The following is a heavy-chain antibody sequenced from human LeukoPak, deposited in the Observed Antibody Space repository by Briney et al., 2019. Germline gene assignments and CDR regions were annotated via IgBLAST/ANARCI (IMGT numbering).Heavy chain of an antibody. Sequence: PGGSLRFSCAASGFTFSSYEMNWVRQAPGKGLEWVSYISSSGRTIYYADSVKGRFTISRDNAKNSLYLQMNSLRAEDTAVYYCARDSSGWFYFDYGGQGTLVTVSS. CDR3: ARDSSGWFYFDY. V-gene: IGHV3-48*03. CDR2: ISSSGRTI. D-gene: IGHD6-19*01. J-gene: IGHJ4*02. CDR1: GFTFSSYE.